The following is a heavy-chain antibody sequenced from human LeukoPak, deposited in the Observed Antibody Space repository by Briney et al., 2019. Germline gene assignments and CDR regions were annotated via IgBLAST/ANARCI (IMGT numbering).Heavy chain of an antibody. CDR1: GFTFSSYW. Sequence: GGSLRLSCAASGFTFSSYWMSWVRQAPGKGLEWVANIKQDGSEEYYVDSVKGRFTISRDNAKNTLYLQMNSLRAEDTAVYYCARDLAVVSEYHYGMDVWGQGTPVTVSS. CDR3: ARDLAVVSEYHYGMDV. V-gene: IGHV3-7*01. D-gene: IGHD3-22*01. CDR2: IKQDGSEE. J-gene: IGHJ6*02.